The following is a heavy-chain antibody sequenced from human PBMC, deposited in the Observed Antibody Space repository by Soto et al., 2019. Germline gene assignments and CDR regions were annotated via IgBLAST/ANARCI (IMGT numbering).Heavy chain of an antibody. CDR3: AKDRLSSSSVGSYYYYYGMDV. Sequence: GGSLRLSCAASGFTFSSYGMHWVRQAPGKGLEWVAVISYDGSNKYYADSVKGRITISRDNSKNTLYLQMNSLRAEDTAVYYCAKDRLSSSSVGSYYYYYGMDVGGQGTTVTAPS. CDR1: GFTFSSYG. D-gene: IGHD6-6*01. J-gene: IGHJ6*02. V-gene: IGHV3-30*18. CDR2: ISYDGSNK.